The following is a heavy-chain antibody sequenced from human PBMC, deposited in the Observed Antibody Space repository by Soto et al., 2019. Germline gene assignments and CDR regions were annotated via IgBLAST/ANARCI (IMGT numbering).Heavy chain of an antibody. CDR1: GYSISSGYY. CDR3: ARGHIVVLPTVGWFDP. CDR2: MFHSGKA. J-gene: IGHJ5*02. V-gene: IGHV4-38-2*01. D-gene: IGHD2-2*01. Sequence: SETLSLTCAVSGYSISSGYYWGWVRQPPGKGLEWLGSMFHSGKAYYNPSLKSRLSISVDTPKNQFSLRLKSVTAADTAVYYCARGHIVVLPTVGWFDPWGQGTLVTVS.